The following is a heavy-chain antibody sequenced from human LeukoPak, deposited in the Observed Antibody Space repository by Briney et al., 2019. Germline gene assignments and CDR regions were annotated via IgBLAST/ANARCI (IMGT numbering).Heavy chain of an antibody. Sequence: PGGSLRLSCAASGFTFSSYWMSWVRQAPGKGLEWVSYISSSGSTIYYADSVKGRFTISRDNAKNSLYLQMNSLRAEDTAVYYCARGKSDWLLSLYGMDVWGQGTTVTVSS. CDR3: ARGKSDWLLSLYGMDV. CDR1: GFTFSSYW. D-gene: IGHD3-9*01. V-gene: IGHV3-48*04. J-gene: IGHJ6*02. CDR2: ISSSGSTI.